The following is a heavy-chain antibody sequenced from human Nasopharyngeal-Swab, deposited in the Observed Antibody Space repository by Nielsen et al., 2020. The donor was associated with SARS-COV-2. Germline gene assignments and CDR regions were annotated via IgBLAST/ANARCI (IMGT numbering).Heavy chain of an antibody. Sequence: ASVKVSCKVSGYTLTELSMHWVRQAPGKGLEWMGGFDPEDGETIYAQKFQGRVTMTEDTSTDTAYMELSSLRSEDTAVYYCASGIAVAGTPAHYYYYYGMDVWGQGTTVTVS. J-gene: IGHJ6*02. D-gene: IGHD6-19*01. CDR2: FDPEDGET. CDR3: ASGIAVAGTPAHYYYYYGMDV. CDR1: GYTLTELS. V-gene: IGHV1-24*01.